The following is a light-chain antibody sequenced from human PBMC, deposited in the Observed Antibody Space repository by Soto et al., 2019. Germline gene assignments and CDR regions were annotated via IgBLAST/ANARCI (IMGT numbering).Light chain of an antibody. J-gene: IGKJ4*01. V-gene: IGKV3-11*01. CDR1: QSVSGC. Sequence: DIVWPPSPATLSLSPGARATLSCRASQSVSGCLAWYQQKPGQAPRLLIFDAPNRATGIPARFSGSGSGTDFTLTISSLEPEDFAIYYCQQRCNGPPVPFGGVTKVEI. CDR2: DAP. CDR3: QQRCNGPPVP.